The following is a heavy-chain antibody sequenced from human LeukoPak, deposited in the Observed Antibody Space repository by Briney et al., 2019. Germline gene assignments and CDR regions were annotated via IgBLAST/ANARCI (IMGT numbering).Heavy chain of an antibody. CDR2: IYPGDSDT. V-gene: IGHV5-51*01. CDR1: GFTFTNYW. Sequence: PGESLKISCKASGFTFTNYWIGWVRQMPGKGLEWMGIIYPGDSDTRYNPSFQGQVTISADKSISTAYLQWSSLTASDTAMYYCARQVPGCSGGSCYSGWFDPWGQGTLVTVSS. CDR3: ARQVPGCSGGSCYSGWFDP. D-gene: IGHD2-15*01. J-gene: IGHJ5*02.